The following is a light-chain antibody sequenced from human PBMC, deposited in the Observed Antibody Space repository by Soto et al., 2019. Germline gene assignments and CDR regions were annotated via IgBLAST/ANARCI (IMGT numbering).Light chain of an antibody. CDR3: HQYDNLPFT. V-gene: IGKV1-33*01. J-gene: IGKJ2*01. CDR1: QDISNY. Sequence: DIQMTQSPSSLSASVGDRVTITCQASQDISNYLNWYQQKPGKAPKLLIYDASNLETGVPSRFSGSGSGTDFTFTISSLQPEDSATYYCHQYDNLPFTCGQGTKLEIK. CDR2: DAS.